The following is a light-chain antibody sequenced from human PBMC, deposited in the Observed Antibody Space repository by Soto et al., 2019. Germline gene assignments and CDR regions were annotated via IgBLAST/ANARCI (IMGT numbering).Light chain of an antibody. V-gene: IGKV3D-7*01. CDR1: QTVTSGY. Sequence: PGGRATLSCRSSQTVTSGYLAWYQQKPGQAPRLLIYGVSTGATGIPSRFSGSGSGTEFTLTISSLQPDDFATYYCQQYNSYSRAFGQGTKVDIK. CDR3: QQYNSYSRA. J-gene: IGKJ1*01. CDR2: GVS.